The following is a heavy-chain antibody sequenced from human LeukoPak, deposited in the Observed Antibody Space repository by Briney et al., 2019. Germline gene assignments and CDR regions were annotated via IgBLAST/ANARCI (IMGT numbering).Heavy chain of an antibody. CDR2: ISAYNGNT. CDR3: ATSKTGTFWFDP. CDR1: GYTFTSYG. J-gene: IGHJ5*02. D-gene: IGHD1-1*01. V-gene: IGHV1-18*01. Sequence: ASVKVSCKASGYTFTSYGISWVRQAPGQGLEWMGWISAYNGNTNYAQKLQGRVTMTTDTSTSTAYMELRSLRSDDTAVYYCATSKTGTFWFDPWGQGTLVTVSS.